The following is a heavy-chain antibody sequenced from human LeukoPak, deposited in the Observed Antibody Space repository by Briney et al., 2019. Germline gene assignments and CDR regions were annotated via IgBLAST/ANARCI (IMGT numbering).Heavy chain of an antibody. D-gene: IGHD3-10*01. CDR1: GYSFTSYW. Sequence: GESLKISCKGSGYSFTSYWIGWVRQMPGKGLEWMGIIYPGDSDTRYSPSFQGQVTISADKSISTAYLQWSSLKASDTAMYYCASSTHYYGSGSLYYYYGMDVWGKGTTVTVSS. V-gene: IGHV5-51*01. CDR2: IYPGDSDT. CDR3: ASSTHYYGSGSLYYYYGMDV. J-gene: IGHJ6*04.